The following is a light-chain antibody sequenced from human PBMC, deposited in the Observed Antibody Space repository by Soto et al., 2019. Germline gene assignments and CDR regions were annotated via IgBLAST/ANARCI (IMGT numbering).Light chain of an antibody. Sequence: EIVLTQSPGTLSLSPGERATLSCRASQRVSNSLVAWYQQKPGQAPRPLISAASSRATGVPDRFSGSGSGTDFTLTISSLEPEDFAVYYCQTYCDSVFTFGPGTKVETK. J-gene: IGKJ3*01. CDR1: QRVSNSL. CDR2: AAS. V-gene: IGKV3-20*01. CDR3: QTYCDSVFT.